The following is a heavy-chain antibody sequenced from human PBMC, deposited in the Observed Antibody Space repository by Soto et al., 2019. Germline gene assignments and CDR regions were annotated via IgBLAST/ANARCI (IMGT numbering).Heavy chain of an antibody. Sequence: ASVKVSCKASGYTFTSYAMHWVRQAPGQGLEWMGWINAGNGNTKYSQKFQGRVTITRDTSASTAYMELSSLRSEDTAVYYCAREGGDYDILTGYCNGYYYYGMDVWGQGTTVTRLL. CDR1: GYTFTSYA. D-gene: IGHD3-9*01. CDR3: AREGGDYDILTGYCNGYYYYGMDV. V-gene: IGHV1-3*01. J-gene: IGHJ6*02. CDR2: INAGNGNT.